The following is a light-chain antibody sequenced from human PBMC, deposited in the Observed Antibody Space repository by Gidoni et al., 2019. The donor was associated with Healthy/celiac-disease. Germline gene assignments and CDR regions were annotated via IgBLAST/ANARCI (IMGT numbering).Light chain of an antibody. Sequence: QSVLTQPPSVSGAPGQRVTISCTGSSSNIGAGYDVHWYQQLPGTAPKLLIYGNSKRPSGVPDRFSGSKSGTSASLAITGLQAEDEADYYCQSYDSSLSGDVFGTGTKVTV. V-gene: IGLV1-40*01. CDR3: QSYDSSLSGDV. CDR2: GNS. J-gene: IGLJ1*01. CDR1: SSNIGAGYD.